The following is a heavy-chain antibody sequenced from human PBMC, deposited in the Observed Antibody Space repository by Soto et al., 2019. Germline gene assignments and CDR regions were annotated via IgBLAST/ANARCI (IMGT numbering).Heavy chain of an antibody. CDR1: GVTFSSET. CDR3: ATELGENPASPFDA. V-gene: IGHV1-69*01. CDR2: IIPLFGTA. Sequence: QVQLVQSGADVKKPGSSVKVSCQASGVTFSSETLGWVRQAPGQGLEWVGGIIPLFGTASYAQKFQGRVTITADASTRTVYMELSSLRSDDTAVYFCATELGENPASPFDAWGQGTLVTVSS. J-gene: IGHJ4*02. D-gene: IGHD3-10*01.